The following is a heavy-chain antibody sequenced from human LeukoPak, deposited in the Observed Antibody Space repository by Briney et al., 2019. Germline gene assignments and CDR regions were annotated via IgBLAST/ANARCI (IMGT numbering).Heavy chain of an antibody. CDR2: ISPKSGGT. J-gene: IGHJ4*02. V-gene: IGHV1-2*06. CDR3: ARDFYSGSYYDY. Sequence: ASVKVSCKASGYTFTGYYIHWVRQAPGQGLEWMGRISPKSGGTNYAQKFQGRVTMTSDTSISTAYMELRSLRSDDTAVYYCARDFYSGSYYDYWGQGTLVTVSS. D-gene: IGHD1-26*01. CDR1: GYTFTGYY.